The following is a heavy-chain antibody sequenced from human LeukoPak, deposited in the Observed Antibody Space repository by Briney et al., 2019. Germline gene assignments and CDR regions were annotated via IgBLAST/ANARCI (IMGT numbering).Heavy chain of an antibody. CDR3: ARGSTVVVPAANNWFDP. D-gene: IGHD2-2*01. CDR2: INPSGGST. J-gene: IGHJ5*02. Sequence: GASVKVSCKASGYTFTSYYMHWVRQAPGQGLEWMGIINPSGGSTSYAQKFQGRVTMTRDTSTSTVYMELSSLRSEDTAVYYCARGSTVVVPAANNWFDPWGQGTLVTVSS. V-gene: IGHV1-46*01. CDR1: GYTFTSYY.